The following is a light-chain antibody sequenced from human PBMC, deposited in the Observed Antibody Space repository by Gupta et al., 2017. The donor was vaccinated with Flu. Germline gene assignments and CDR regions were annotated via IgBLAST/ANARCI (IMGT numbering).Light chain of an antibody. CDR2: DTT. J-gene: IGKJ5*01. CDR3: QQFHDLPPT. V-gene: IGKV1-33*01. CDR1: QDINYY. Sequence: GDRVTITCQASQDINYYLNWYQQRPGKAPRLLIYDTTNLETGVHSRFSGSGSGTDFTLTISSLQPEDIAVYYCQQFHDLPPTLGQGTRLEI.